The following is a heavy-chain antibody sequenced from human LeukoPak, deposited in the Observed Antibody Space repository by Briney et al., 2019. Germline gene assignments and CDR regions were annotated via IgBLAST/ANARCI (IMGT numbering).Heavy chain of an antibody. V-gene: IGHV3-48*01. J-gene: IGHJ6*03. CDR2: ISSSSSTI. Sequence: GGSLRLSCAASGFTFSSYSMDWVRQAPGKGLEWVSYISSSSSTIYYADSVKGRFTISRDNAKNSLYLQMNSLRAEDTAVYYCARVPGYYYGSGYYYYMDVWGKGTTVTVSS. CDR1: GFTFSSYS. CDR3: ARVPGYYYGSGYYYYMDV. D-gene: IGHD3-10*01.